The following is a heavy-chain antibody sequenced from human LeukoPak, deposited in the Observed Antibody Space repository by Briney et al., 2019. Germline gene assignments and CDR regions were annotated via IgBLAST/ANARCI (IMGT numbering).Heavy chain of an antibody. J-gene: IGHJ5*02. CDR3: AKASCSSTSCYVLNWFDP. V-gene: IGHV3-30*04. Sequence: GGSLRLSCAASGFTFSSYAMHWVRQAPGKGLEWVAVISYDGSNKYYADSVKGRFTISRDNSRNTVYLQMNSLRAEDTAVYYCAKASCSSTSCYVLNWFDPWGQGTLVTVSS. D-gene: IGHD2-2*01. CDR2: ISYDGSNK. CDR1: GFTFSSYA.